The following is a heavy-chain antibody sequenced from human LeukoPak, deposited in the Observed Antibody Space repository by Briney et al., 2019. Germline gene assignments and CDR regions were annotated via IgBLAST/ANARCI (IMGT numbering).Heavy chain of an antibody. CDR1: GYTFISYY. D-gene: IGHD3-3*01. J-gene: IGHJ4*02. Sequence: GASVKVSCKASGYTFISYYIHWVRQAPGQGLEWMGIINPSGGSTNYAQKFQGRVTMTRDTSTSTVYMELSSLRSEDTAVYYCARDAGITVFGVVTTVFDYWGQGTLVTVSS. V-gene: IGHV1-46*01. CDR3: ARDAGITVFGVVTTVFDY. CDR2: INPSGGST.